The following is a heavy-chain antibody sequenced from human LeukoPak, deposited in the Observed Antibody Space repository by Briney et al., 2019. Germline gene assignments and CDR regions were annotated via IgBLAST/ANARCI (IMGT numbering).Heavy chain of an antibody. J-gene: IGHJ4*02. D-gene: IGHD6-13*01. CDR1: GFTFSSYS. Sequence: GGSLRLSCAASGFTFSSYSMNWFRQAPGEGLEWVGLIRSKTYGGTTEYAASVKGRFTISRDDSKTIAYLQMNSLKTEDTAVYYCTRGRWQQQPVFDYWGQGTLVTVSS. CDR2: IRSKTYGGTT. CDR3: TRGRWQQQPVFDY. V-gene: IGHV3-49*03.